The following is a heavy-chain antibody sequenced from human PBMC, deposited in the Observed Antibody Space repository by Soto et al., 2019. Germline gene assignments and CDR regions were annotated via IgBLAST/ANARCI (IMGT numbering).Heavy chain of an antibody. CDR1: IFSISSGEYY. CDR2: IYYSGST. D-gene: IGHD2-2*01. Sequence: SRSCHVAIFSISSGEYYWSWMRQPPGKVPEWIGYIYYSGSTYYNPSLKSRVTISVDTSKNQFSLKLSSVTAADTAVYYCARGQVGSAAIRVVAVWFDPWGQGKLVNVFS. CDR3: ARGQVGSAAIRVVAVWFDP. V-gene: IGHV4-30-4*01. J-gene: IGHJ5*02.